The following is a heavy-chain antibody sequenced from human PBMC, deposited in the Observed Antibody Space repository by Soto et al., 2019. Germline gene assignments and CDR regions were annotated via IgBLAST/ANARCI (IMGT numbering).Heavy chain of an antibody. CDR2: ISHTGDT. Sequence: SETLSLTCTVSDASVWSDSYFWTWIRQPPGKGLEWVAYISHTGDTNYNPSLKSRVNISIDTSRNQFSLTVTSVTAADTAVYFCDRIVVGVTVDLWGQGSLVTVSS. D-gene: IGHD1-26*01. CDR1: DASVWSDSYF. V-gene: IGHV4-61*01. J-gene: IGHJ4*02. CDR3: DRIVVGVTVDL.